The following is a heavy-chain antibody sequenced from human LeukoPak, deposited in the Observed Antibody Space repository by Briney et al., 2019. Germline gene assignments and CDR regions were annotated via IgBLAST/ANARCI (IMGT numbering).Heavy chain of an antibody. V-gene: IGHV3-23*01. D-gene: IGHD6-19*01. Sequence: GGSLRLSWAAAGFTFTSYAISWGRLAPGKRQEWGSAITGSGDITYYAASLKDRSTISRDNSQNTLYLPMSSLRAEDTAIYYCPKDRDSRDWYKDAFDIWGQGKMVTVSS. CDR3: PKDRDSRDWYKDAFDI. J-gene: IGHJ3*02. CDR1: GFTFTSYA. CDR2: ITGSGDIT.